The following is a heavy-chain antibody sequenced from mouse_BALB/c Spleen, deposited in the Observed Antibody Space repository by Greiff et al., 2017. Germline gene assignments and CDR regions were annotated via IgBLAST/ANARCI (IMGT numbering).Heavy chain of an antibody. J-gene: IGHJ2*01. Sequence: EVKLQESGAELVKPGASVKLSCTASGFNIKDTYMHWVKQRPEQGLEWIGRIDPANGNTKYDPKFQGKATITADTSSNTAYLQLSSLTSEDTAVYYCARSRYDGWFDDWGQGTTLTVSS. CDR2: IDPANGNT. V-gene: IGHV14-3*02. CDR1: GFNIKDTY. CDR3: ARSRYDGWFDD. D-gene: IGHD2-3*01.